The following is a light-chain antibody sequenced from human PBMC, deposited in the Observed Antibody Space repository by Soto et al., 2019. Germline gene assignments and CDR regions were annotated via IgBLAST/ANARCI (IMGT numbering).Light chain of an antibody. J-gene: IGLJ2*01. CDR3: AAWDDSLNGVV. CDR1: SSNIGSNT. Sequence: QSVLTQPPSASGNPGQRVTMSCSGSSSNIGSNTVNWYQQLPGTAPKLLIYSYNQRPSGVPDRFSGSKSGTSASLAISGLQSEDEADYYCAAWDDSLNGVVFGGGTKLTVL. CDR2: SYN. V-gene: IGLV1-44*01.